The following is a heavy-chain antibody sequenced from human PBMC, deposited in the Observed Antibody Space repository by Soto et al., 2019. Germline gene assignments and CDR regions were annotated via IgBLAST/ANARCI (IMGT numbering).Heavy chain of an antibody. V-gene: IGHV4-34*01. J-gene: IGHJ4*02. Sequence: SETLSLTCAVYGGSFSGYYRSWIRQPPGKGLEWIGEINHSGSTNYNPSLKSRVTISVDTSKNQFSLKLSSVTAADTAVYYCARGDETPTATHYFDYWGQGTLVTVSS. CDR2: INHSGST. CDR3: ARGDETPTATHYFDY. CDR1: GGSFSGYY.